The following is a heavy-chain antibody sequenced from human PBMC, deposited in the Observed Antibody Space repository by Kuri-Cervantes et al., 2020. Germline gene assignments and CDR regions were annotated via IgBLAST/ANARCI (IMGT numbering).Heavy chain of an antibody. J-gene: IGHJ4*02. CDR2: IYYSGST. CDR3: ARTSVYCSGGSRYSEHDY. V-gene: IGHV4-59*01. CDR1: GGSISSYY. Sequence: SETLSLTCTVSGGSISSYYWSWIRQPPGKGLEWIGYIYYSGSTNYNPSLKSRVTISVDTSKNQFSLKLSSVTAADTAVYYCARTSVYCSGGSRYSEHDYWGQGTLVTVSS. D-gene: IGHD2-15*01.